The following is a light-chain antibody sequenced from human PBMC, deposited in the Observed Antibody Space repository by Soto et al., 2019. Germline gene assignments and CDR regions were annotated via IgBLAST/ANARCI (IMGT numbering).Light chain of an antibody. V-gene: IGLV2-8*01. CDR3: SSYACSNNYV. J-gene: IGLJ1*01. Sequence: QSVLTQPPSASGSPGQSVTISCTGTSSDVGGYNYVSWYQQHPGKAPKLMIYEVSKRPAGVPDRFSGSKSGNTSSLTVSGLQAEDEADYYCSSYACSNNYVFGTGNKLTVL. CDR1: SSDVGGYNY. CDR2: EVS.